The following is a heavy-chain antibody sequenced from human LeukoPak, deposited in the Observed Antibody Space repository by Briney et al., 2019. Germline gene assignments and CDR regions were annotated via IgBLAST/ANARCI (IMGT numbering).Heavy chain of an antibody. CDR2: ISNSSNYM. V-gene: IGHV3-21*01. D-gene: IGHD5-18*01. Sequence: GGSLRLFCAASVFTFSSYSMNWVRRAPGKGLEWVSSISNSSNYMYYADSVQGRFTISRDNAKNSLYLQMNSLRAEDTAVYYCARDTSGGYSYGYGYWGQGTLVTVSS. CDR1: VFTFSSYS. CDR3: ARDTSGGYSYGYGY. J-gene: IGHJ4*02.